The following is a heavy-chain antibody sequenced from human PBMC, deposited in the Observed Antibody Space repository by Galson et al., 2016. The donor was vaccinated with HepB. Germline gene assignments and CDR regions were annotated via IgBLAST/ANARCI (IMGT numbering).Heavy chain of an antibody. CDR1: GYRFTGYN. J-gene: IGHJ4*02. CDR2: INPTDGDT. V-gene: IGHV1-46*01. Sequence: SVKVSCKASGYRFTGYNIHWLRQAPGQGPEWLARINPTDGDTHYARKFHNRATVTRDTSTSTVFVELSSLTSEDTAVYYCARELGGTWHFDYWGQGTLVTVSS. D-gene: IGHD7-27*01. CDR3: ARELGGTWHFDY.